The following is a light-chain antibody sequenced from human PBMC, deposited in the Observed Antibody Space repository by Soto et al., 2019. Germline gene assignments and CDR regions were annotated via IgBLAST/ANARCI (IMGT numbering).Light chain of an antibody. CDR1: SMDVGGYNY. Sequence: QSAMTKPASVSGSPGQSITMSCTGTSMDVGGYNYVSWYQQHPGKAPKLMIYDVSNRPSGVSNRFSGSKSGNTASLTISGLQAEDEADYYCSSYTSSSPLFGTGTKVTVL. CDR3: SSYTSSSPL. CDR2: DVS. J-gene: IGLJ1*01. V-gene: IGLV2-14*01.